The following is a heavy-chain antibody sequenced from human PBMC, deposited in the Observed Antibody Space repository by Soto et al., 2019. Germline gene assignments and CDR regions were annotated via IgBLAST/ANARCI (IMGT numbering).Heavy chain of an antibody. Sequence: GGSLRLSCAASGFSFRNFAMSWVRQAPGKGLEWVAGIGASGDITWYADSVKGRLSISRDNSKNTLYLQLNSLRFEDTAVYYCAKDDFTDRGDDYFDYWGPGTLVTVSS. D-gene: IGHD2-21*02. J-gene: IGHJ4*02. V-gene: IGHV3-23*01. CDR1: GFSFRNFA. CDR2: IGASGDIT. CDR3: AKDDFTDRGDDYFDY.